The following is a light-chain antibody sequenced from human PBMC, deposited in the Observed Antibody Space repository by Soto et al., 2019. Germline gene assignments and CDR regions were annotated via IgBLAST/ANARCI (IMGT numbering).Light chain of an antibody. CDR3: QQYNNWPPPLT. CDR2: GDS. J-gene: IGKJ4*01. V-gene: IGKV3-15*01. CDR1: RSVSSN. Sequence: EIVMTQSPATLSVSPGERATLSCRASRSVSSNLAWYQQNPGQAPRLLIYGDSTRATGIPARFSGSGSGTEFTLTISSLQSEDFAVYYCQQYNNWPPPLTFGGGTKVEIK.